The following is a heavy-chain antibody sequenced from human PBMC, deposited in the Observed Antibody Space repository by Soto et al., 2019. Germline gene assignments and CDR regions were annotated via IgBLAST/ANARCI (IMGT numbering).Heavy chain of an antibody. J-gene: IGHJ5*01. D-gene: IGHD6-13*01. CDR2: INPNSGGT. CDR3: ARAPATAAADTDS. Sequence: ASVKVSCKASGYIFTGYHMHWVRQAPGQGLEWMGWINPNSGGTKYAQKFQGRVTMTRDTSMSTAYMELSSLRSEDTAVYYCARAPATAAADTDSWRHGTPVTVS. V-gene: IGHV1-2*02. CDR1: GYIFTGYH.